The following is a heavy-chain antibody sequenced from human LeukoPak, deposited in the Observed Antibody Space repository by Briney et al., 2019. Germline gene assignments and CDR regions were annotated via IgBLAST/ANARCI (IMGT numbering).Heavy chain of an antibody. CDR2: ISSSSSTI. Sequence: GGSLRLSCAASGFTFSSYSMNWVRQAPGKGLEWVSYISSSSSTIYYADSVKGRFTISRDNAKNSLYLQMNSLRAEDTAVYYCARDRRYSYGAHFVYWGQGTLVTVSS. CDR1: GFTFSSYS. D-gene: IGHD5-18*01. V-gene: IGHV3-48*01. J-gene: IGHJ4*02. CDR3: ARDRRYSYGAHFVY.